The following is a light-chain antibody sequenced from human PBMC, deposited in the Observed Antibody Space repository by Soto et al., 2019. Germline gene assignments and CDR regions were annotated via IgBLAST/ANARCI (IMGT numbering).Light chain of an antibody. J-gene: IGLJ2*01. Sequence: SYELTQPPSVSVAPGKTARIAFGGNNIESKPVHWYQQKPGQTPVLLIYYDSDRPSGIPERFSGSTSGSTATLTISRVEAGDEADYYCQVWDSSSDHVVFGGGTKLTVL. V-gene: IGLV3-21*04. CDR1: NIESKP. CDR3: QVWDSSSDHVV. CDR2: YDS.